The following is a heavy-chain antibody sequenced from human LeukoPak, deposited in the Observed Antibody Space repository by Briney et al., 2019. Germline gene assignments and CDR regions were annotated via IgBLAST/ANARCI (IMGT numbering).Heavy chain of an antibody. Sequence: SETLSLTCTVSGGSISSGSYYWSWIRQPAGKGLEWIGRIYSSGSTNYNPSLKSRVAISVDTSKNQFSLKLSSVTAADTAFYYCARAYYDSSGQTLTYYFDYWGQGTLVTVSS. J-gene: IGHJ4*02. CDR1: GGSISSGSYY. V-gene: IGHV4-61*02. D-gene: IGHD3-22*01. CDR2: IYSSGST. CDR3: ARAYYDSSGQTLTYYFDY.